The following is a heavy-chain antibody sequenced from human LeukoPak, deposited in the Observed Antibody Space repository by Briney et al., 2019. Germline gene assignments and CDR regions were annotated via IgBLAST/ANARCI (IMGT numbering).Heavy chain of an antibody. D-gene: IGHD3-9*01. Sequence: PSETLSLTRTVSGGSISSYYWSWIRQPPGKGLEWIGYIYYSGSTNYNPSLKSRVTISVDTSKNQFSLKLSSVTAADTAVYYCARAKGYDILTGSYYYYMDVWSNGTTATVSS. CDR2: IYYSGST. CDR1: GGSISSYY. V-gene: IGHV4-59*01. CDR3: ARAKGYDILTGSYYYYMDV. J-gene: IGHJ6*03.